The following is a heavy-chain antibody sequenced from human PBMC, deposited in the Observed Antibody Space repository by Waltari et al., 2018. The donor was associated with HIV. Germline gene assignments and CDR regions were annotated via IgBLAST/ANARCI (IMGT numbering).Heavy chain of an antibody. V-gene: IGHV4-4*02. CDR1: GDSVGSSFW. Sequence: VQLQESGPGLVKPSGTLSLTCAVSGDSVGSSFWWNWVRQPPGKGLEWIGKIYHSGTTHYNPSLKRRVTISVDKSNNNFSLNLTSVTAADTAIYYCAREEITGLDSWGQGTLVTVSS. J-gene: IGHJ4*02. CDR3: AREEITGLDS. CDR2: IYHSGTT. D-gene: IGHD2-8*02.